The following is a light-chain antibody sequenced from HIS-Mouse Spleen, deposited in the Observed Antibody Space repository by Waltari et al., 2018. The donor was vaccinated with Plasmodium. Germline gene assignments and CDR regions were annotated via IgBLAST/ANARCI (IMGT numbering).Light chain of an antibody. CDR1: QSVSSY. CDR2: DAS. V-gene: IGKV3-11*01. Sequence: ELVLTQSPATLSLSPGERATLPCSASQSVSSYLAWYQQKPGQAPRLLIYDASNRATRIPARFSGSGSGTDFTLTISSLEPEDFAVYYCQQRSNWPRVLTFGGGTKVEIK. J-gene: IGKJ4*01. CDR3: QQRSNWPRVLT.